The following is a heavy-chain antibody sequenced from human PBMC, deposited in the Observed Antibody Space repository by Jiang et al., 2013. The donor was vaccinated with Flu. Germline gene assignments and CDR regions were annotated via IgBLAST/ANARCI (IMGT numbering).Heavy chain of an antibody. J-gene: IGHJ4*02. V-gene: IGHV4-59*01. CDR3: ARGTTITMVRGVITHDY. D-gene: IGHD3-10*01. CDR1: GGSISSYY. Sequence: GPGLVKPSETLSLTCTVSGGSISSYYWSWIRQPPGKGLEWIGYIYYSGSTNYNPSLKSRVTISVDTSKNQFSLKLSSVTAADTAVYYCARGTTITMVRGVITHDYWGQGTLVTVSS. CDR2: IYYSGST.